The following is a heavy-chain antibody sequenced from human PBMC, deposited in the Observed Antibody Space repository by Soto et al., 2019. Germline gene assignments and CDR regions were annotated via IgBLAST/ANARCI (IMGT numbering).Heavy chain of an antibody. CDR1: GFTFSSYG. CDR3: VTERRIAPRSGWFDP. CDR2: ISYDGSNK. J-gene: IGHJ5*02. V-gene: IGHV3-30*03. D-gene: IGHD6-6*01. Sequence: PGGSLRLSCAASGFTFSSYGMHWVRQAAGKGLEWVAVISYDGSNKYYADSVKGRFTISRDNPKNTLYLQMNSLRAEDTAVYYCVTERRIAPRSGWFDPWGQGT.